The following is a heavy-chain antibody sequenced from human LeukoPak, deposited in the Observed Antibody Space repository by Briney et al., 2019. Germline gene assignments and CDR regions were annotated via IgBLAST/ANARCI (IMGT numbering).Heavy chain of an antibody. CDR1: GFTFSSYA. Sequence: GGSLRLSCAASGFTFSSYAMSWVRQAPGKGLEWVSAISGSGGSTYYADSVRGRFTISRDNSKNTLYLQMNSLRAEDTAVYYCAKARGVIPHNWFDPWGQGTLVTVSS. CDR2: ISGSGGST. CDR3: AKARGVIPHNWFDP. V-gene: IGHV3-23*01. J-gene: IGHJ5*02. D-gene: IGHD3-10*01.